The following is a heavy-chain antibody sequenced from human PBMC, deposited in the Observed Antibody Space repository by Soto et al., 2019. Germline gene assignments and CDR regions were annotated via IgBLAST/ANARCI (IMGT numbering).Heavy chain of an antibody. CDR1: GGPFESSS. CDR2: IIPIFDAT. Sequence: ASAELCCKEAGGPFESSSSRWVRQAPGQGLVWMGGIIPIFDATNYAQKFQGRVTITADDSTSTAYMEVSSLRSDDTAAYYCARDLPNRAGRVWGPGTLVTVS. D-gene: IGHD3-10*01. J-gene: IGHJ4*02. V-gene: IGHV1-69*13. CDR3: ARDLPNRAGRV.